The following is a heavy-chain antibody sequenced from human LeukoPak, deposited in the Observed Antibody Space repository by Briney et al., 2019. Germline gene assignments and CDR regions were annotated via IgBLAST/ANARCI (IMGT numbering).Heavy chain of an antibody. CDR3: AREGGPYRPLDY. CDR2: IYSGGSA. J-gene: IGHJ4*02. CDR1: GFTVSSNY. Sequence: PGGSLRLSCAASGFTVSSNYMSWVRQAPGKGLEWVSVIYSGGSAFYADSVKGRFTISRDNSKNTLYLQMSSLRAEDTAVYYCAREGGPYRPLDYSGQGTLVTVSS. V-gene: IGHV3-53*01.